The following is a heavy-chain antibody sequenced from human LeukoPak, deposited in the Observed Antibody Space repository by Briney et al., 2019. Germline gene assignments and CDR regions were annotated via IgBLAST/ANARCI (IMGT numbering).Heavy chain of an antibody. Sequence: GGSLRLSCVASGFTFSDYYMSWIRQAPGKGLEWVSYISSSGSTIYYADSVKGRFTISRDNAKNSLYLQMNSLRAEDTAVYYCARDFRSGYYKGGDNYWGQGTLVTVSS. CDR3: ARDFRSGYYKGGDNY. CDR1: GFTFSDYY. V-gene: IGHV3-11*04. J-gene: IGHJ4*02. D-gene: IGHD3-22*01. CDR2: ISSSGSTI.